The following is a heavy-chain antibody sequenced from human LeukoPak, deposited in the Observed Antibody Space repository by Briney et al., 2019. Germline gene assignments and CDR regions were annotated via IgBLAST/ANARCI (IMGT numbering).Heavy chain of an antibody. D-gene: IGHD6-19*01. CDR3: ARGFVVAGKVLDYYYGMDV. V-gene: IGHV3-74*01. CDR1: GFTFSSYW. CDR2: INSDGSST. J-gene: IGHJ6*02. Sequence: GGPLRLSCAASGFTFSSYWMHWVRQAPGKGLVWVSRINSDGSSTSYADSVKGRFTISRDNAKNTLYLQMNSLRAEDTAVYYCARGFVVAGKVLDYYYGMDVWGQGTTVTVSS.